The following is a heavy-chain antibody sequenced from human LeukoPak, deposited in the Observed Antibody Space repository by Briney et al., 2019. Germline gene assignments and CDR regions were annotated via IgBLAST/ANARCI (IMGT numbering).Heavy chain of an antibody. Sequence: GGSLRLSCAASGFTFSSYSMNWVRRAPGKGLEWVSFISSSSSYIYYADSVKGRFTISRDNAKNTLYLQMNSLRAEDTAVYYCAKRAGMVRGVSYYMDVWGKGTTVTVSS. CDR3: AKRAGMVRGVSYYMDV. CDR1: GFTFSSYS. D-gene: IGHD3-10*01. V-gene: IGHV3-21*04. J-gene: IGHJ6*03. CDR2: ISSSSSYI.